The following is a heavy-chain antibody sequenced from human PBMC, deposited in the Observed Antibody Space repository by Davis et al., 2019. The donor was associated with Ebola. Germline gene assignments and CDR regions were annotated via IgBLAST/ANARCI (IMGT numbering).Heavy chain of an antibody. CDR2: INPNSGGT. CDR3: ARGYCSGGSCYSGDY. D-gene: IGHD2-15*01. V-gene: IGHV1-2*02. CDR1: GYTFTGYY. J-gene: IGHJ4*02. Sequence: ASVKVSCRASGYTFTGYYMHWVRQAPGQGLEWMGWINPNSGGTNYAQKLQGRVTMTTDTSTSTAYMELRSLRSDDTAVYYCARGYCSGGSCYSGDYWGQGTLVTVSS.